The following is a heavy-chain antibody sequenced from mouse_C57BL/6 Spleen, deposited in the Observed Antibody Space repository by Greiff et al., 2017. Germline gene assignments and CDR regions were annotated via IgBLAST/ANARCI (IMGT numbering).Heavy chain of an antibody. Sequence: EVKLMESGGGLVQPGGSMKLSCAASGFTFSDAWMAWVRQSPEQGLEWVAEIRNKANNHATYYAESVKGRFTISRDESKSSVYLQLNSLRAEDTGIYYCTRPGVRRGDYWGQGTSVTVSS. CDR1: GFTFSDAW. D-gene: IGHD2-14*01. J-gene: IGHJ4*01. CDR3: TRPGVRRGDY. CDR2: IRNKANNHAT. V-gene: IGHV6-6*01.